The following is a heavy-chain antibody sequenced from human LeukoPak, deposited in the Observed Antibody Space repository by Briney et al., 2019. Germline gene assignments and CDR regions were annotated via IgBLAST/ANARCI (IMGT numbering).Heavy chain of an antibody. CDR3: ARGTILNYYYYYGMDV. CDR1: GYTFTSYD. D-gene: IGHD3-3*01. J-gene: IGHJ6*02. CDR2: MNPNSGNT. V-gene: IGHV1-8*01. Sequence: ASVKVSCKASGYTFTSYDINWVRQATGQGLEWMGWMNPNSGNTGYAQKFQGRVTMTRNTSISTAYMELSSLRSEDTAVYYCARGTILNYYYYYGMDVWGQGTTVTVSS.